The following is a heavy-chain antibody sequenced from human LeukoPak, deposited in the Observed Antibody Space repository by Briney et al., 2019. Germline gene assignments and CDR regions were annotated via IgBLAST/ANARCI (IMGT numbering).Heavy chain of an antibody. CDR2: INRSGST. V-gene: IGHV4-34*01. Sequence: SETLSLTCAIYGGSFSGYFWSWFRQPPGKGLEWIGEINRSGSTNYNSSLSLKSRVTISVDTSKNQFSLKLSSVTAADTAVYYCAGAVAGSWFDPWGQGTLVTVSS. CDR3: AGAVAGSWFDP. D-gene: IGHD6-19*01. J-gene: IGHJ5*02. CDR1: GGSFSGYF.